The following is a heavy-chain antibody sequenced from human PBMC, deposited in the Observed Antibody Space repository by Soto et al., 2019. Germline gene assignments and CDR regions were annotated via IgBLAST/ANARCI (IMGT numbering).Heavy chain of an antibody. CDR1: GLTFISYA. CDR2: ISGSGGST. D-gene: IGHD3-22*01. J-gene: IGHJ4*02. CDR3: AKGPDYYDSSGYFDY. V-gene: IGHV3-23*01. Sequence: GSQRHSCAASGLTFISYAMSWVRQAPGKGLEWVSAISGSGGSTYYADSVKGRFTISRDNSKNTLYLQMNSLRAEDTAVYYCAKGPDYYDSSGYFDYWGQGTLVTVSS.